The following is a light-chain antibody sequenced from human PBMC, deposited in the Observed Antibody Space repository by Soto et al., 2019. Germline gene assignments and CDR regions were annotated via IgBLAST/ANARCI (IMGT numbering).Light chain of an antibody. V-gene: IGLV2-8*01. CDR1: GSDGGGYNY. J-gene: IGLJ1*01. CDR2: EVS. CDR3: SSYAGSNSDV. Sequence: QSALPQPPSASGSPVPSVTISCTGTGSDGGGYNYVSWYQQHPGKAPKLMIYEVSKRPSGVPDRFSGSKSGNTASLTVSGLQAEDEADYDCSSYAGSNSDVFGTGTKLTVL.